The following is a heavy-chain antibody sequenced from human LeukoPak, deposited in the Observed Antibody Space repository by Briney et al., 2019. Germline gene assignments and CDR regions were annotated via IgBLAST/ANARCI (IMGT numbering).Heavy chain of an antibody. CDR3: ARGGHSSSWYSYYFDY. Sequence: SETLSLTCTVSGGSISSSSYYWGWIRQPPGKGLEWIGSIYYSGSTYYNPSLKSRVTISVDTSKNQFSLKLSSVTAADTAVYYCARGGHSSSWYSYYFDYWDQGTLVTVSS. CDR2: IYYSGST. J-gene: IGHJ4*02. CDR1: GGSISSSSYY. V-gene: IGHV4-39*07. D-gene: IGHD6-13*01.